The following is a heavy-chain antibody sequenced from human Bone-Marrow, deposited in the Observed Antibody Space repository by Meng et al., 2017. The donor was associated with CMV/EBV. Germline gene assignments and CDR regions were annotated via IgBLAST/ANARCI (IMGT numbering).Heavy chain of an antibody. J-gene: IGHJ3*02. CDR2: MNPNSGGT. V-gene: IGHV1-2*02. CDR1: GYTFTSYD. CDR3: ARDNGGWFGELGAFDI. D-gene: IGHD3-10*01. Sequence: ASVKVSCKASGYTFTSYDINWVRQATGQGLEWITWMNPNSGGTNYAQKFQGRVTMTRDTSISTAYMELSRLRSDDTAVYYCARDNGGWFGELGAFDIWGQGTMVTVSS.